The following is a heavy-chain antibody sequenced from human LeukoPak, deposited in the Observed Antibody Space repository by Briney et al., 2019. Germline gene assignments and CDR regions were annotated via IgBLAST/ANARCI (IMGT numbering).Heavy chain of an antibody. CDR2: INHSGST. Sequence: SETLSLTCAVYGGSFSGYYWSWIRQPPGKGLEWIGEINHSGSTNYNPSHKSRVTISVDTSKNQFSLKLSSVTAADTAVYYCARDRVIAREYYFDYWGQGTLVTVSS. J-gene: IGHJ4*02. V-gene: IGHV4-34*01. D-gene: IGHD6-13*01. CDR1: GGSFSGYY. CDR3: ARDRVIAREYYFDY.